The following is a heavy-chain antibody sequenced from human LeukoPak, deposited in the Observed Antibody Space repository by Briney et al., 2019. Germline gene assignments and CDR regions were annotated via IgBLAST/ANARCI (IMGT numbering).Heavy chain of an antibody. CDR1: GGSFSAYY. CDR3: ARTTEAHSWRTRYYDYYMDV. D-gene: IGHD6-13*01. V-gene: IGHV4-59*01. Sequence: SETLSLTCAVYGGSFSAYYWSWIRQPPGKGLEWIGYIYYSGSTNYNPSLKSRVTISVDTSKNQFSLKLSSVTAADTAVYYCARTTEAHSWRTRYYDYYMDVWGKGTTVTVSS. CDR2: IYYSGST. J-gene: IGHJ6*03.